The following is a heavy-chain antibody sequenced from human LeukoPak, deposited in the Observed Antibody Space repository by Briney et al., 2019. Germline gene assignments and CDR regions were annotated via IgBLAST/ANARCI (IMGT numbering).Heavy chain of an antibody. CDR1: GFTFSSNY. Sequence: GGSLRLSCAASGFTFSSNYMSWVRQAPGKGLEWVSVIYSGGSTYYADSVKGRFTISRHNSKNTLYLQMNSLRAEDTAVYYCARETYDILTGYPPGAFDIWGQGTMVTVSS. J-gene: IGHJ3*02. D-gene: IGHD3-9*01. V-gene: IGHV3-53*04. CDR3: ARETYDILTGYPPGAFDI. CDR2: IYSGGST.